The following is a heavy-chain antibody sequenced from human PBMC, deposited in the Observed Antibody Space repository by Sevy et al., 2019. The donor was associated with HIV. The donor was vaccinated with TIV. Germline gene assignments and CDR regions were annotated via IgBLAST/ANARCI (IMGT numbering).Heavy chain of an antibody. CDR2: ISAYNGNT. Sequence: ASVKVSCKASGYTFTSYGISWVRQAPGQGLEWMGWISAYNGNTNYAQKLQGRVTMTTDTSTSTAYMELRSLRSDDTAVYYCAGIRGGGKPIVVVPAARGYFDYWGQGTLVTVSS. CDR3: AGIRGGGKPIVVVPAARGYFDY. V-gene: IGHV1-18*01. D-gene: IGHD2-2*01. CDR1: GYTFTSYG. J-gene: IGHJ4*02.